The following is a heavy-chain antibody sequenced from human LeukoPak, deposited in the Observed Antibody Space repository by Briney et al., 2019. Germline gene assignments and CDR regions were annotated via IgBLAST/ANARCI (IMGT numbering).Heavy chain of an antibody. D-gene: IGHD3-22*01. Sequence: ASVKVSCKASGGTFSSYAISWVRQAPGQGLEWMGRIIPIFGIANYAQKFQGRVTITADKSTSTAYMELSSLRSEDTAVYYCARDDSSGYYSTQGYYFDYWGQGTLVTASS. CDR2: IIPIFGIA. CDR3: ARDDSSGYYSTQGYYFDY. CDR1: GGTFSSYA. J-gene: IGHJ4*02. V-gene: IGHV1-69*04.